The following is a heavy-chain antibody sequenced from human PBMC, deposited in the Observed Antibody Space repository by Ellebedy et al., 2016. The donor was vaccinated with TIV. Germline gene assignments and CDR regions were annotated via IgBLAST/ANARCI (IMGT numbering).Heavy chain of an antibody. Sequence: GSLRLSXTVSGDSVSSYHWSWIRQPPGKGLEWVGYIYYTASTTYNPSLKSRVTISADTSKNQISLKLSSVTAADTAVYYCARAGEVYSNDRDFDYWGQGTLVTVSS. CDR1: GDSVSSYH. CDR2: IYYTAST. D-gene: IGHD4-11*01. CDR3: ARAGEVYSNDRDFDY. J-gene: IGHJ4*02. V-gene: IGHV4-59*02.